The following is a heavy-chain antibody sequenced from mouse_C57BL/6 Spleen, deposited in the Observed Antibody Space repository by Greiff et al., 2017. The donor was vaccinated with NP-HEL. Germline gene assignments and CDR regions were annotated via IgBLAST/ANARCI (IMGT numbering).Heavy chain of an antibody. V-gene: IGHV1-50*01. CDR1: GYTFTSYW. CDR2: IDPSDSYT. Sequence: QVQLQQPGAELVKPGASVKLSCKASGYTFTSYWMQWVKQRPGQGLEWIGEIDPSDSYTNYNQKFKGKATLTVDTSSSTAYMQLSSLTSEDSAVYYCARPTVVAFDYWGQGTTLTVSS. D-gene: IGHD1-1*01. J-gene: IGHJ2*01. CDR3: ARPTVVAFDY.